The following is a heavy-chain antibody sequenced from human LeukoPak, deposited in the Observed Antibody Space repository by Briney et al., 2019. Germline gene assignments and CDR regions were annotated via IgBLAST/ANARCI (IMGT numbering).Heavy chain of an antibody. J-gene: IGHJ4*02. D-gene: IGHD3-10*01. CDR3: ARYYGSGSYLDY. Sequence: PSETLSLTCAVSGGSISSSNWWSWVRRPPGKGLEWIGEIYHSGSTNYNPSLKSRVTISVDKSKNQFSLKLSSVTAADTAVYYCARYYGSGSYLDYWGQGTLVTVSS. V-gene: IGHV4-4*02. CDR1: GGSISSSNW. CDR2: IYHSGST.